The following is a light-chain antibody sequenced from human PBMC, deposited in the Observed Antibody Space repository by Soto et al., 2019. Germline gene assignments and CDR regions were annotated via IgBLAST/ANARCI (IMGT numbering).Light chain of an antibody. CDR3: QQYHSYTLT. CDR2: AAS. J-gene: IGKJ4*01. V-gene: IGKV1-16*02. CDR1: QDIKNY. Sequence: DIQRTQSPSSLSASVGDTVTITCRASQDIKNYLAWFQQKPGKDPKSLIFAASSMQTGIPSKFIGTGSGTDFTLTISRLQAEDVATYLCQQYHSYTLTFGGGTKVDIK.